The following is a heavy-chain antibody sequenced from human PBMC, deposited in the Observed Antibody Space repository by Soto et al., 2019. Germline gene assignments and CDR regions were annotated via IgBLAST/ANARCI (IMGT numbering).Heavy chain of an antibody. CDR3: AREARLWVGELVGWFDP. CDR1: GGSISSGGYY. J-gene: IGHJ5*02. CDR2: IYYSGST. V-gene: IGHV4-31*03. D-gene: IGHD3-10*01. Sequence: QVQLQESGPGLVKPSQTLSLTCTVSGGSISSGGYYWSWIRQHPGKGLEWIGYIYYSGSTYYNPSLKNRVTRSEDTSKNQSSLKLSSVTAADTAVYYCAREARLWVGELVGWFDPWGQGTLVTVSS.